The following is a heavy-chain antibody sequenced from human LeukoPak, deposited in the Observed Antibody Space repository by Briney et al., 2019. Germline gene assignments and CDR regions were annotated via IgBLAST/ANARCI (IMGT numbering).Heavy chain of an antibody. CDR2: INPSGGST. V-gene: IGHV1-46*01. J-gene: IGHJ4*02. Sequence: ASVEVSCKASGYTFTSYYMHWVRQAPGQGLEWMGIINPSGGSTSYAQKFQGRVTMTTDTSTSTAYMELRSLRSDDTAVYYCARVGYCSSTSCYLWFDYWGQGTLVTVSS. CDR1: GYTFTSYY. D-gene: IGHD2-2*01. CDR3: ARVGYCSSTSCYLWFDY.